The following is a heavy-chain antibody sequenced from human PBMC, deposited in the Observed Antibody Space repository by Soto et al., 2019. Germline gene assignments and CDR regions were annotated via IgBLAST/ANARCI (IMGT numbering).Heavy chain of an antibody. V-gene: IGHV5-51*01. CDR2: IYPGDSDA. J-gene: IGHJ6*02. Sequence: PGESLKISCKGSGYSFTTYWLAWVRQMPGKGLEWMGIIYPGDSDARYSRSFQGQVTFSADKSITTAYLQWSSLKASDTAMYYCARGNGAGRDYYYGMDVWGQGTTVTVSS. CDR1: GYSFTTYW. D-gene: IGHD1-26*01. CDR3: ARGNGAGRDYYYGMDV.